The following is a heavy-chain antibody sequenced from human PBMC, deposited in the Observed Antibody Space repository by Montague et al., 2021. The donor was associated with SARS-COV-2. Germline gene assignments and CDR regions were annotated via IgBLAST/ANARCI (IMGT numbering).Heavy chain of an antibody. J-gene: IGHJ6*02. V-gene: IGHV4-59*12. D-gene: IGHD1-26*01. CDR1: GGSINNYY. CDR3: ARDPRVRGSRGYGMDL. Sequence: SETLSLTCTVSGGSINNYYWSWIRQPPGRGLEWIGYIYYSGSTEYSPSLKSRVTMSIDTSKNQFSLRLNSVTAADTAVYYCARDPRVRGSRGYGMDLWGQGTTVTVSS. CDR2: IYYSGST.